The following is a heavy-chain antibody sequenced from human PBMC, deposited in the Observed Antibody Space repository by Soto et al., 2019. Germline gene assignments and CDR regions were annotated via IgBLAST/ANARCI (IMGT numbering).Heavy chain of an antibody. J-gene: IGHJ5*02. CDR2: IWYDGSYK. CDR3: AREFYYGSGSFSSNWFDP. CDR1: VVKLINYG. Sequence: QRRSSAGSVVKLINYGMPSVHQNPGKGLEWVAVIWYDGSYKYYADSVKGRFTISRDNSKNTLYLQMNSLRAEDTAVYYCAREFYYGSGSFSSNWFDPWGQGTLVTVSS. D-gene: IGHD3-10*01. V-gene: IGHV3-33*01.